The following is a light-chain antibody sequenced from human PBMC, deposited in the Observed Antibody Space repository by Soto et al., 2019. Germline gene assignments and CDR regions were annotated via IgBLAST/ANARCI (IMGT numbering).Light chain of an antibody. CDR2: EVT. CDR1: SCDIGSYNR. J-gene: IGLJ1*01. CDR3: SSYTNINTRACV. Sequence: QSALTQPASVSGSPGQSITISCTGTSCDIGSYNRVSWYQQHPGKAPKLIIYEVTDRPSVVSNRFSGSKSGNTASLTISGLQAEDEAEYYCSSYTNINTRACVFGTGTKLTVL. V-gene: IGLV2-14*01.